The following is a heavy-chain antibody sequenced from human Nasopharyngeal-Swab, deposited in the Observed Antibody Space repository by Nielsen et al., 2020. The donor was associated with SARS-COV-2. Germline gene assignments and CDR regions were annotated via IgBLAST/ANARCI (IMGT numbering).Heavy chain of an antibody. D-gene: IGHD2-15*01. CDR1: GFTFTSYA. J-gene: IGHJ5*02. CDR3: AKDSGAGFCDDGSCFPTNH. Sequence: GGSLRPSCAASGFTFTSYAMNWVRHAPGKGLEWVSGMSGRGEKTYYAESVKGRFTISRDISKNTLYLQMNGLRAEDTAVYYCAKDSGAGFCDDGSCFPTNHWGLGTLVTVSS. CDR2: MSGRGEKT. V-gene: IGHV3-23*01.